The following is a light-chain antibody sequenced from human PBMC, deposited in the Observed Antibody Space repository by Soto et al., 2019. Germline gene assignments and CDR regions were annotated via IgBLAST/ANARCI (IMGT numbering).Light chain of an antibody. J-gene: IGLJ1*01. Sequence: QSVLTQPASVSGSPGQSITISCTGTSSDVGGYNYVSWYQQHPGKAPKLMIYDVSNRPSGVSNRFSGSKSGNTASLTISGLQAEDEADYYCSSYTSSSLWVFGTGTQLTVL. CDR2: DVS. V-gene: IGLV2-14*01. CDR3: SSYTSSSLWV. CDR1: SSDVGGYNY.